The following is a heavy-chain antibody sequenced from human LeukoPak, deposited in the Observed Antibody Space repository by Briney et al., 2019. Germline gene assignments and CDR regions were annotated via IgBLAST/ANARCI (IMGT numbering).Heavy chain of an antibody. CDR3: ARGEDGYTKFLIN. Sequence: GGSLRLSCAASGFTFSSYAMHWVRQAPGKGLEYVSAISSNGGSTYYANSVKGRFTISRDNSKNTLYLQMGSLRAEDMAVYYCARGEDGYTKFLINWGQGTLVTVSS. CDR1: GFTFSSYA. CDR2: ISSNGGST. J-gene: IGHJ4*02. V-gene: IGHV3-64*01. D-gene: IGHD5-24*01.